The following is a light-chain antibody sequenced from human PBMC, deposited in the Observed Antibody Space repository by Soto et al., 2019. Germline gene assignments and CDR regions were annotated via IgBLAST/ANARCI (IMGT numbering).Light chain of an antibody. CDR2: EVN. Sequence: QSALTQPPSASGSPGQSVTISCTGTSSDVGAYNYVSWYQQYPGKAPKLMIYEVNKRPSGVPDRFSGFKSRKTASLTVYGLQFVDEADYDCSSYAGSPIWVFGGGTNLTVL. V-gene: IGLV2-8*01. J-gene: IGLJ3*02. CDR3: SSYAGSPIWV. CDR1: SSDVGAYNY.